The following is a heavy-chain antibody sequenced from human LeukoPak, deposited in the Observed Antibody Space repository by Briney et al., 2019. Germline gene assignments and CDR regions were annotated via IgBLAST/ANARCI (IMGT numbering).Heavy chain of an antibody. D-gene: IGHD3-3*01. J-gene: IGHJ4*02. Sequence: SETLSLTCTVSGGSVSSGSYYWSWIRQPPGKGLEWIGYIYYSGSTNYNPSLKSRVTISVDTSKNQFSLKLSSVTAADTAVYYCARGGVVADYWGQGTLVTVSS. CDR3: ARGGVVADY. V-gene: IGHV4-61*01. CDR1: GGSVSSGSYY. CDR2: IYYSGST.